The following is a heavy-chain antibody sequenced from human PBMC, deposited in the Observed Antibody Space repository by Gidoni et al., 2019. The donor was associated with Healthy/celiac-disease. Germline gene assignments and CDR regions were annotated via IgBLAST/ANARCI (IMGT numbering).Heavy chain of an antibody. D-gene: IGHD2-8*01. V-gene: IGHV4-38-2*01. J-gene: IGHJ3*02. CDR2: IYHSGST. CDR1: GYSISSGYY. Sequence: QVQLQESGPGLVKPSETLSLTCAVSGYSISSGYYWGWIRQPPGKGLEWIGSIYHSGSTYYNPSLKSRVTISVDTSKDQFSLKLSSVTAADTAVYYCARASLRYCTNGVCYRDAFDIWGQGTMVTVSS. CDR3: ARASLRYCTNGVCYRDAFDI.